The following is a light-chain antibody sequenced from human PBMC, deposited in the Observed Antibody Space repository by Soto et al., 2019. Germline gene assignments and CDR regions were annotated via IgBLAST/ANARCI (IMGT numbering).Light chain of an antibody. CDR3: QQRSTGPPLS. CDR1: QSVGRD. V-gene: IGKV3-11*01. Sequence: EIVMTQSPATLSVSPGEGATLSCRASQSVGRDLAWYQQKPGQAPRLLIYGASTRATGIPARFSGSGSGTDFTLTISSLEPEDFAVYYCQQRSTGPPLSFGVGTKVDIK. J-gene: IGKJ4*01. CDR2: GAS.